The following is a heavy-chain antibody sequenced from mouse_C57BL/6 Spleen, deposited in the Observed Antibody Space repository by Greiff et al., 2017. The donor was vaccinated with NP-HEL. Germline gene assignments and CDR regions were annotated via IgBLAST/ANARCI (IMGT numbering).Heavy chain of an antibody. Sequence: EVQGVEPGPELVKPGASVKISCKASGYSFTDYNMNWVKQSNGKSLEWIGVINPNYGTTSYNQKFKGKATLTVDQSSSTAYMQLNSLTSEDSAVYYCARSSVIAPNYAMDYWGQGTSVTVSS. V-gene: IGHV1-39*01. CDR3: ARSSVIAPNYAMDY. CDR2: INPNYGTT. D-gene: IGHD1-1*01. CDR1: GYSFTDYN. J-gene: IGHJ4*01.